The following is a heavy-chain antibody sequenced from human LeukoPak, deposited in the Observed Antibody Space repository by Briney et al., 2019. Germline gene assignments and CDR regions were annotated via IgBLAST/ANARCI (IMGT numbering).Heavy chain of an antibody. CDR3: ARLLGDSTIYDL. D-gene: IGHD3-16*01. J-gene: IGHJ5*02. CDR1: GFTFSSYG. Sequence: PGRSLRLSCAASGFTFSSYGMHWVRQAPGKGLEWVAVISYDGSNKYYADSVKGRFTISRDNSKNTLYLQMNSLRAEDTAMYYCARLLGDSTIYDLWGQGTLVTVSS. CDR2: ISYDGSNK. V-gene: IGHV3-30*03.